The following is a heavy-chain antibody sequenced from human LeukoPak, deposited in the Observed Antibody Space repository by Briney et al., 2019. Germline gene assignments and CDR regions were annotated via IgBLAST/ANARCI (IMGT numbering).Heavy chain of an antibody. CDR1: GFTFSSCS. D-gene: IGHD3/OR15-3a*01. Sequence: GGSLRLSCAASGFTFSSCSMNWVRQAPGKGLVWVSRINTDGGSTSYADSVRGRFTISRDNAKNTLYLQMNSLRVEDTAVYYCARDTEGLAFWGQGTLVTVSS. CDR2: INTDGGST. CDR3: ARDTEGLAF. V-gene: IGHV3-74*01. J-gene: IGHJ4*02.